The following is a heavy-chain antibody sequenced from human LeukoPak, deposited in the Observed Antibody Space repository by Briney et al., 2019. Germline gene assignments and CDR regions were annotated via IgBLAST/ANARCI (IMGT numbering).Heavy chain of an antibody. D-gene: IGHD6-6*01. Sequence: GGSLTLSCTVSGFTLGDYAMSWFRQAPGKGLEWVGFIRSKAYGGTTEYAASVKGRFTISRDDSKSIAYLQMNSLKTEDTAVYYCTRRIVALTYFDYWGQGTLVTVSS. CDR3: TRRIVALTYFDY. CDR2: IRSKAYGGTT. CDR1: GFTLGDYA. V-gene: IGHV3-49*03. J-gene: IGHJ4*02.